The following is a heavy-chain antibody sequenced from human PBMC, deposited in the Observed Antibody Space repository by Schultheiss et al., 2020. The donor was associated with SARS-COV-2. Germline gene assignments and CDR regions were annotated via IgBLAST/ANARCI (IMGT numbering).Heavy chain of an antibody. CDR1: GFTFSSYW. V-gene: IGHV3-30-3*01. CDR2: ISYDGSNK. CDR3: ATIPPPLTTVVTGDY. D-gene: IGHD4-23*01. Sequence: GGSLRLSCAASGFTFSSYWMHWVRQAPGKGLVWVAVISYDGSNKYYADSVKGRFTISRDSSKNTLSLQMNSLRAEDTAVYYCATIPPPLTTVVTGDYWGQGTLVTVSS. J-gene: IGHJ4*02.